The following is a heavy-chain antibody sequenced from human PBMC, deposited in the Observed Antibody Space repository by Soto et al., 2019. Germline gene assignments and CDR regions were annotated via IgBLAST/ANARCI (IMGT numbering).Heavy chain of an antibody. V-gene: IGHV1-24*01. J-gene: IGHJ3*02. D-gene: IGHD3-10*01. CDR2: FDPEDGET. CDR3: ATGLLPPREAFDI. Sequence: TSAKVSCKVSGLTLTELSMHWVRQAPGKGLEWMGGFDPEDGETIYAQKFQGRVTMTEDTSTDTAYMELSSLRSEDTAVYYCATGLLPPREAFDIWGQGTMVTVSS. CDR1: GLTLTELS.